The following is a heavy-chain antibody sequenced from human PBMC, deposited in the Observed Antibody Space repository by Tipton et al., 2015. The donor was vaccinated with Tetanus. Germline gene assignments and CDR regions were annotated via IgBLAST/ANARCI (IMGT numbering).Heavy chain of an antibody. V-gene: IGHV3-15*01. CDR1: GFTFSNAW. Sequence: SGFTFSNAWMSWVRQAPGKGLEWVGRIKSKTDVGTINYAAHMKGRFTRSTDDSKNTLYLQMYSQNTEGAAVYYCHASGPGGFGGDYRGQGNLVPVSS. D-gene: IGHD3-16*01. CDR2: IKSKTDVGTI. CDR3: HASGPGGFGGDY. J-gene: IGHJ4*02.